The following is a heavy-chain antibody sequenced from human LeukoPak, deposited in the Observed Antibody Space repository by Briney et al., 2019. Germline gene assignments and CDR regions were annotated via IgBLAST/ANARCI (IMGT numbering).Heavy chain of an antibody. CDR1: GFTLSTYS. D-gene: IGHD3-10*01. Sequence: GGSLRLSCTASGFTLSTYSMHWVRQAPGRGLEYVSAISYNEHGTYYANSVKGRFTISRDNSKNTLYLQMGSLRSEDMAVYYCTRVGDPGAFDIWGQGTVVTVSS. CDR3: TRVGDPGAFDI. J-gene: IGHJ3*02. V-gene: IGHV3-64*01. CDR2: ISYNEHGT.